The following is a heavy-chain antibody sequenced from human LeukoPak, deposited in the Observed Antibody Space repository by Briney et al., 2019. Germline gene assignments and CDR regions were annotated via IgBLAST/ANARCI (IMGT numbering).Heavy chain of an antibody. CDR1: GFTFSNAW. J-gene: IGHJ4*02. CDR3: TTGTHYDFWSGYPNFDY. V-gene: IGHV3-15*01. D-gene: IGHD3-3*01. CDR2: IKSKTDGGTT. Sequence: GGSLRLSCATSGFTFSNAWMSWVRQAPGKGLEWVGRIKSKTDGGTTDYAAPVKGRFTISRDDSKNTLYLQMNSLKTEDTAVYYCTTGTHYDFWSGYPNFDYWGQGTLVTVSS.